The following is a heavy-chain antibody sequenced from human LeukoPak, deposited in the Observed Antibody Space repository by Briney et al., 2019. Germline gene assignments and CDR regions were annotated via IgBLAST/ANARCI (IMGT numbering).Heavy chain of an antibody. Sequence: SETLSLTCAVYGGSYSGYYWSWIRQPPGKRLEWIGEINHSGSTNYNPSLKRRVTISVDTSKNQFSLKLSSVTAADTAVYYCARGKGYSSSQYYFDYWGQGTLVTVSS. CDR3: ARGKGYSSSQYYFDY. CDR2: INHSGST. J-gene: IGHJ4*02. CDR1: GGSYSGYY. V-gene: IGHV4-34*01. D-gene: IGHD6-13*01.